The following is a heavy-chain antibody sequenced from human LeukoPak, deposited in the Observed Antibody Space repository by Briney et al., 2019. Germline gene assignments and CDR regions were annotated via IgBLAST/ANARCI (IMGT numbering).Heavy chain of an antibody. CDR2: IYYSGST. J-gene: IGHJ4*02. CDR3: ARVDQYYYGSGGDGFFDY. V-gene: IGHV4-59*01. CDR1: GGSISSYY. Sequence: SETLSLTCTVSGGSISSYYWSWIRQPPGKGLEWIGYIYYSGSTNYNPSLKSRVTISVDTSKNQFSLKLSPVTAADTAVYYCARVDQYYYGSGGDGFFDYWGQGTLVTVSS. D-gene: IGHD3-10*01.